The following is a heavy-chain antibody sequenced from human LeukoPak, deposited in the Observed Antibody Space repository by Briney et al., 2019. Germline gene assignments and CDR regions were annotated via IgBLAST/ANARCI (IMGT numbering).Heavy chain of an antibody. D-gene: IGHD1-1*01. CDR3: ARVPVGDWNFDY. Sequence: GGSLRLSCAASGFTFRRYWMSWVRQAPGKGLEWVANIKQDGSEKYYVDSVKGRFTISRDNAKNSLYLQMNSLRAEDTAVYYCARVPVGDWNFDYWGQGTLVTVSS. V-gene: IGHV3-7*01. CDR2: IKQDGSEK. CDR1: GFTFRRYW. J-gene: IGHJ4*02.